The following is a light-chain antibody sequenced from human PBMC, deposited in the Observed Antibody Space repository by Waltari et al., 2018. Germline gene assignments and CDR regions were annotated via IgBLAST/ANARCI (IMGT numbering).Light chain of an antibody. V-gene: IGKV2-30*01. CDR1: QSLVYSDGNTY. CDR3: MQGTRWPGT. Sequence: DIVMTKSPLSLPVTLGQPASISCRSSQSLVYSDGNTYLNWFQQRPGQSPMRLIYKVSNRDSGVPDRFSGSGSDTDFTLKISRVEAEDVGVYYCMQGTRWPGTFGQGTKVEI. CDR2: KVS. J-gene: IGKJ1*01.